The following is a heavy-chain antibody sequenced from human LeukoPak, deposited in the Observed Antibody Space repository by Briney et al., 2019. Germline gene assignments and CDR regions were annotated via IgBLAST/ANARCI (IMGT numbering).Heavy chain of an antibody. CDR3: ARGEDYPLDY. D-gene: IGHD4-11*01. CDR2: INHSGST. CDR1: GGSFSGYY. V-gene: IGHV4-34*01. J-gene: IGHJ4*02. Sequence: SETLSLTCAVYGGSFSGYYWSWIRQPPGKGLEWIGEINHSGSTNYNPSLKSRGTISVDTSKNQFSLKLSSVTAADTAVYYCARGEDYPLDYWGQGTLVTVSS.